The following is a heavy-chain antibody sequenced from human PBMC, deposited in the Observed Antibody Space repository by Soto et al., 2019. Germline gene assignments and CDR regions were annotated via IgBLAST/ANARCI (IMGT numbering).Heavy chain of an antibody. V-gene: IGHV1-46*01. D-gene: IGHD3-10*01. CDR1: RYTFTSYY. Sequence: ASVKVSCKASRYTFTSYYMHWVRQAPGQGLEWMGIINPSGGSTSYAQKFQGRVTMTRDTSTSTVYMELSSLRSEDTAVYYCARQRITMVRGHYGMDVWGQGITVTVSS. CDR2: INPSGGST. CDR3: ARQRITMVRGHYGMDV. J-gene: IGHJ6*02.